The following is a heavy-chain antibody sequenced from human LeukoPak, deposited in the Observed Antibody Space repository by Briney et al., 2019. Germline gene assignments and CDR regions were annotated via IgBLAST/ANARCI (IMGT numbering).Heavy chain of an antibody. Sequence: GGSLRLSCAASGFTFPNYVMSWVRQAPGKGLEWVSGISGRGGDTYYADSVKGRFTISRDNSKNTLYLQMNSLRAEDAAVYYCANEYSKGDVWGQGTMVTVSP. CDR2: ISGRGGDT. CDR1: GFTFPNYV. J-gene: IGHJ3*01. D-gene: IGHD4-11*01. V-gene: IGHV3-23*01. CDR3: ANEYSKGDV.